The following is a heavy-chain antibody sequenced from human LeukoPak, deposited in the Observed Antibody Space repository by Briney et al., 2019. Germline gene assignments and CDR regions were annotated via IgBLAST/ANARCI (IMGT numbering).Heavy chain of an antibody. D-gene: IGHD2-8*01. Sequence: SVKVSCKASGGTFSSYAISWVRQAPGQGLEWMGGIIPIFGTANYAQKFQGRVTITADESTSTAYMELSSLRSEDTAVYYCARVGGYIVPGYYFDYWGQGTLVTVSP. CDR3: ARVGGYIVPGYYFDY. V-gene: IGHV1-69*13. J-gene: IGHJ4*02. CDR1: GGTFSSYA. CDR2: IIPIFGTA.